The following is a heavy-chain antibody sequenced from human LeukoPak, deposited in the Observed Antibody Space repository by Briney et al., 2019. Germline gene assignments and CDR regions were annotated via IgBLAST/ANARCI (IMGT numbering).Heavy chain of an antibody. J-gene: IGHJ4*02. CDR1: GFPLSSYA. V-gene: IGHV3-23*01. D-gene: IGHD2-15*01. CDR3: AKSPVSSCRGSFCYPFDY. CDR2: ISGSGDGT. Sequence: GRSLRLSCAASGFPLSSYAMSWVRQIPGKGLEWVSAISGSGDGTYYADSVKGRFTISRDNSRNTLYLQMNTLRAEDTAVYFCAKSPVSSCRGSFCYPFDYWGQGNLVTVSS.